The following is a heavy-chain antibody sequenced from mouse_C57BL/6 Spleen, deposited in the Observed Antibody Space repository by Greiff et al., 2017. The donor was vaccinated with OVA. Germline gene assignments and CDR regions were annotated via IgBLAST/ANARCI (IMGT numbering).Heavy chain of an antibody. D-gene: IGHD2-3*01. J-gene: IGHJ4*01. CDR1: GFSFTSYG. V-gene: IGHV2-5*01. CDR2: IWSGGST. Sequence: VQGVESGPGLVQPSQSLSITCTVSGFSFTSYGVHWVRQSPGKGLEWLGVIWSGGSTDYNAAFMSRLSITKDNSKSQVFFKMNRLQADDTAIYYWAKNRGTLYDGSPYAMDYWGQGTSVTVSS. CDR3: AKNRGTLYDGSPYAMDY.